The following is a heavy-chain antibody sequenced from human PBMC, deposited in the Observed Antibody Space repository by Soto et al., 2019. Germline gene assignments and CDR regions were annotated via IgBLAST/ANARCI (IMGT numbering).Heavy chain of an antibody. CDR3: ARGGRSFDY. CDR1: GGTFSSYA. D-gene: IGHD1-26*01. CDR2: IIPIFGTA. J-gene: IGHJ4*02. V-gene: IGHV1-69*05. Sequence: SVKVSCKASGGTFSSYAISWVRQAPGQGLEWMGGIIPIFGTANYAQKLQGRVTMTTDTSTSTAYMELRSLRSDDTAVYYCARGGRSFDYWGQGTLVTVSS.